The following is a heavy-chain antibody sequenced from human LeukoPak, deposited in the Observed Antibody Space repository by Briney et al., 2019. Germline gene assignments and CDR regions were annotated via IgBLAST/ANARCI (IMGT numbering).Heavy chain of an antibody. J-gene: IGHJ4*02. CDR2: IYSGGAT. D-gene: IGHD3-9*01. Sequence: GGSLRLSCAASGFTLSDYWMSWVRQAPGKGLEWVSIIYSGGATFYADSVKGRFTISRENSKNTLWLQMNSLRAEDTAVYYCARLHYDVLTGPFDYWGQGTLVTVSS. V-gene: IGHV3-66*04. CDR1: GFTLSDYW. CDR3: ARLHYDVLTGPFDY.